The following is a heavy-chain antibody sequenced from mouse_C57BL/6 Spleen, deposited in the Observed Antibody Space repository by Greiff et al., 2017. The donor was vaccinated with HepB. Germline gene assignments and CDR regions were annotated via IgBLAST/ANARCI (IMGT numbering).Heavy chain of an antibody. CDR2: IDPEDGEN. CDR1: GFNIKDYY. CDR3: ARSRLLRDPWFDY. Sequence: VQLQQSGAELVKPGASVKLSCTASGFNIKDYYMHWVKQRTEQGLEWIGRIDPEDGENKYAPKFQGKATITADTSSNTAYLQLSSLTSEDTAVYYCARSRLLRDPWFDYWGQGTLVTVSA. D-gene: IGHD1-1*01. V-gene: IGHV14-2*01. J-gene: IGHJ3*01.